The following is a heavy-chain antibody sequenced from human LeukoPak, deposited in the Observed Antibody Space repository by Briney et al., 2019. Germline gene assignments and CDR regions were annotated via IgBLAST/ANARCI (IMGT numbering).Heavy chain of an antibody. CDR3: ANQPGIAASPGGH. Sequence: GGSLRLSCAASGFTFSDYYMSWIRQAPGKGLEWVSYISSSGSTIYYADSVKGRFTISRDNSKNTLYLQMNSLRAEDTAIYYCANQPGIAASPGGHWRQGPLVSVSS. J-gene: IGHJ4*02. CDR2: ISSSGSTI. CDR1: GFTFSDYY. V-gene: IGHV3-11*01. D-gene: IGHD6-13*01.